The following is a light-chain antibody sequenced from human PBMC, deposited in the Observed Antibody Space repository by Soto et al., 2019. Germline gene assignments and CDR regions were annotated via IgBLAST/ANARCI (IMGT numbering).Light chain of an antibody. Sequence: EIVMTQSPATLSVSPGERATLSCRASQSVSSNLAWYQQKPGQAPRLLIYGASTRATGIPARFSGSGSGTEFTLTISSPQSEDFAVYYCQQYNNWRAITFGQGTRLEIK. V-gene: IGKV3-15*01. CDR3: QQYNNWRAIT. CDR2: GAS. J-gene: IGKJ5*01. CDR1: QSVSSN.